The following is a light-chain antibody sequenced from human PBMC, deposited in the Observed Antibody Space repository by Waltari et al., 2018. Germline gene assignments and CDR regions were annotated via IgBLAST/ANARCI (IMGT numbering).Light chain of an antibody. CDR1: TSDVGGYNY. Sequence: QSALTQPRSVSGSPGQSVPISCTGPTSDVGGYNYVSWYQQHPGNAPKLMIYDVSKRPSGVPDRFSGSKSGNTASLTISGLQAEDEADYYCCSYAGSYVVFGGGTKLTVL. CDR3: CSYAGSYVV. J-gene: IGLJ2*01. CDR2: DVS. V-gene: IGLV2-11*01.